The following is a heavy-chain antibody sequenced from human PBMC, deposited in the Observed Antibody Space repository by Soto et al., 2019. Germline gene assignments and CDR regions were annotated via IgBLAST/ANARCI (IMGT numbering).Heavy chain of an antibody. Sequence: QVQLQESGPGLVKPSETLSLTCSVSGVSTSNHYWTWIRKPPGQGPEWIGCIYYRGTTNYNASFNSRVTISLDTSKNQFSLKLTSVTTADTAVYYCARGGGSSYHDHEFDYWGQGILVTVSS. CDR1: GVSTSNHY. D-gene: IGHD2-2*01. CDR2: IYYRGTT. CDR3: ARGGGSSYHDHEFDY. J-gene: IGHJ4*02. V-gene: IGHV4-59*11.